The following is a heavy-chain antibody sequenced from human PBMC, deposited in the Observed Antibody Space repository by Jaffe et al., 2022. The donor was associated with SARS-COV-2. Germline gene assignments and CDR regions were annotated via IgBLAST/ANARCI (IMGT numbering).Heavy chain of an antibody. CDR2: IKHDGSEK. CDR1: GFTFSIYW. CDR3: ANYYFHNMDV. V-gene: IGHV3-7*01. D-gene: IGHD3-10*01. Sequence: EVQLVESGGGLVQPGGSLRLSCAASGFTFSIYWMNWVRQAPGKGLEWVANIKHDGSEKYYVDSVKGRFTISRDNGKNSLYLQMNSLRAEDTAVYYCANYYFHNMDVWGKGTTVTVSS. J-gene: IGHJ6*03.